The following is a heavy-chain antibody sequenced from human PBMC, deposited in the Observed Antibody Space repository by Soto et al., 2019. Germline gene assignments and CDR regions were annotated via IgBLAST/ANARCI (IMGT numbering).Heavy chain of an antibody. CDR2: IIPIFGTA. Sequence: SVKVSCKASGGTFSSYAISWVRQAPGQGLEWMGGIIPIFGTANYAQKFQGRVTITADESTSTAYMELSSLRSEDTAVYYCAGGLTYYYDSSGYKFDYWGQGTLVTVSS. J-gene: IGHJ4*02. CDR1: GGTFSSYA. D-gene: IGHD3-22*01. CDR3: AGGLTYYYDSSGYKFDY. V-gene: IGHV1-69*13.